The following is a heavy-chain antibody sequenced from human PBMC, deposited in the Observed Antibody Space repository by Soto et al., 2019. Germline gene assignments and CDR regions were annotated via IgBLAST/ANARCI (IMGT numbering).Heavy chain of an antibody. Sequence: EVQLVESGGGLVQPGRSLRLSCAASGFTFDDYAMHWVRQAPGKGLEWVSGISWNSGSIGYADSVKGRFTISRDNAKNSLYLQMNSLRAEDTALYYCARSPSGMGEWFGALYGMDVWGQGTTVTVSS. D-gene: IGHD3-10*01. CDR3: ARSPSGMGEWFGALYGMDV. J-gene: IGHJ6*02. CDR1: GFTFDDYA. CDR2: ISWNSGSI. V-gene: IGHV3-9*01.